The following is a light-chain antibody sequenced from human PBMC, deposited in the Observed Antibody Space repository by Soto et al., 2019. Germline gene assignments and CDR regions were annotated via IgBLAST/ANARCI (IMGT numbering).Light chain of an antibody. Sequence: QSALTQPASVSGSPGQSITISCTGTSSDVGGYNYVSWYQQYPGKAPKLMIYEVSNRPSGVSNRFSGSKSGTTASLTISGLQADDADEYYCSTYTSRSTLVFGTGTKLTVL. J-gene: IGLJ1*01. CDR2: EVS. V-gene: IGLV2-14*01. CDR3: STYTSRSTLV. CDR1: SSDVGGYNY.